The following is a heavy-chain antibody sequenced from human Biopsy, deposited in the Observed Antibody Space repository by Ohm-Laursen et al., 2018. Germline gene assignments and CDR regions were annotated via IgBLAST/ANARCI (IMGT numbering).Heavy chain of an antibody. V-gene: IGHV4-38-2*01. J-gene: IGHJ6*02. CDR2: IYYDGIT. CDR1: GYSVTNDYY. CDR3: ARVAGGYAYYYGMDV. D-gene: IGHD5-12*01. Sequence: SDTLSLTCAVSGYSVTNDYYWGWIRQPPGKGLEWIGNIYYDGITYYNPSLKSRVARSVDTYKNQLSLRLPSVTAADTAVYYCARVAGGYAYYYGMDVWGQGTTVIVSS.